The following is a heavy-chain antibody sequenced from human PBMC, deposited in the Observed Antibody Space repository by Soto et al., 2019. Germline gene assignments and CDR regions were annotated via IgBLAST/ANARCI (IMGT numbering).Heavy chain of an antibody. D-gene: IGHD5-18*01. CDR1: GYTFTSYA. CDR3: ARGVQLWLSNWFDP. CDR2: INTNTGNP. Sequence: ASVKVSCKASGYTFTSYAMNWVRQAPGQGLEWMGWINTNTGNPTYAQGFTGRFVFSLDTSVSTAYLQICSLKAEDTAVYYCARGVQLWLSNWFDPWGQGTMVTVYS. J-gene: IGHJ5*02. V-gene: IGHV7-4-1*01.